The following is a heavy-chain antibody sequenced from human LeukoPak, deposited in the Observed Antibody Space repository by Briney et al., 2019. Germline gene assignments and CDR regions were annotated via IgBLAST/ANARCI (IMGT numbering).Heavy chain of an antibody. CDR1: GGSFSGYY. CDR2: INHSGST. V-gene: IGHV4-34*01. J-gene: IGHJ4*02. D-gene: IGHD2-2*01. Sequence: SETLSLTCAVYGGSFSGYYCSWIRQPPGKGLEWIGEINHSGSTNYNPSLKSRVTIVDTSKNQFSLKLSSVTAADTAVYYCARGSGCSSTSFYFRYGGPGTLVTVSS. CDR3: ARGSGCSSTSFYFRY.